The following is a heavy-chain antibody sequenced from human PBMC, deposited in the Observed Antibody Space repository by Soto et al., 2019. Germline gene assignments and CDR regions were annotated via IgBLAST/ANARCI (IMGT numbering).Heavy chain of an antibody. J-gene: IGHJ3*01. CDR2: IYYNGNT. V-gene: IGHV4-59*01. CDR3: ARHRGYYHDSRDAFDV. Sequence: QVQLQESVPGLVKPSETLSLTCTVSGDSFTGYYWNWIRQPPGKGLEWIGYIYYNGNTNYNPSLKSRVNLSVDTSKNQFSLKLSSVTAADTAIYYSARHRGYYHDSRDAFDVWGQGTMVTVSS. D-gene: IGHD3-22*01. CDR1: GDSFTGYY.